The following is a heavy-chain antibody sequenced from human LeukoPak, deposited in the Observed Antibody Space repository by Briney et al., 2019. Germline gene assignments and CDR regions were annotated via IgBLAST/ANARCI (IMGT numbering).Heavy chain of an antibody. CDR3: ARGSALKYDFWSGPSYSSYFQH. Sequence: KPSETLSLTCAVYGGSFSGYYWSWIRQPPGKGLEWVGEINHSGSTNYNPSLKSRVTISVDTSKNQFSLKLSSLTAADTAVYYCARGSALKYDFWSGPSYSSYFQHWGQGTLVTVSS. CDR2: INHSGST. D-gene: IGHD3-3*01. CDR1: GGSFSGYY. V-gene: IGHV4-34*01. J-gene: IGHJ1*01.